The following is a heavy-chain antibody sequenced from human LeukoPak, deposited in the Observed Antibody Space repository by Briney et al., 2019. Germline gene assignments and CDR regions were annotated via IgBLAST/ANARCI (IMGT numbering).Heavy chain of an antibody. CDR3: AKGDDFWTGYTPPDY. J-gene: IGHJ4*02. CDR1: GFTFSSYA. Sequence: GGSLRLSCAASGFTFSSYAMSWVRQAPGKGLEWVSVIGGSGGDTSYADSVKGRFTISRDNSKNTLDLKMNSLRAEDTAVYYCAKGDDFWTGYTPPDYWGQGTLVTVSS. CDR2: IGGSGGDT. D-gene: IGHD3/OR15-3a*01. V-gene: IGHV3-23*01.